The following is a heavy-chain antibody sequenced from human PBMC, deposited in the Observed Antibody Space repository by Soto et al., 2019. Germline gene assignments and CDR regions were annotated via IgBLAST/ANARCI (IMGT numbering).Heavy chain of an antibody. J-gene: IGHJ5*02. V-gene: IGHV4-4*07. CDR1: GGSISSYR. CDR3: GRESGETWDYEAS. Sequence: SETLSLTCTVSGGSISSYRWSWIRQPAGKGLEWIGRLNTYGNTHYNPSLKSRVTVSVDTSRNQFFLTLRSVTAADSAVYHCGRESGETWDYEASWGQGTPVTVSS. CDR2: LNTYGNT. D-gene: IGHD1-7*01.